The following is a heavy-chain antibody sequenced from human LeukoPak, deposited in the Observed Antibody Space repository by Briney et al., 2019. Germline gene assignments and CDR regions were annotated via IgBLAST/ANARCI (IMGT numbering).Heavy chain of an antibody. V-gene: IGHV3-48*03. Sequence: PGGSLRLSCGVFGFPFSIYEMNWVRQAPGKGLEWVSNIASSGTTRYYADSVKGRFPISRDNAKGSLYLQMNRLRVEDTAVYYCALLAVASDFDYWGQGALVTVSS. CDR1: GFPFSIYE. CDR3: ALLAVASDFDY. D-gene: IGHD6-19*01. J-gene: IGHJ4*02. CDR2: IASSGTTR.